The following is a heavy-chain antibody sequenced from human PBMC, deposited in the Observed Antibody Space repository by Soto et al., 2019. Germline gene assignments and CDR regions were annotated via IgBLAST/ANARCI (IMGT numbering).Heavy chain of an antibody. CDR2: TSAYNGNT. V-gene: IGHV1-18*01. Sequence: GASVKVSCKASGYTFTSYGISWVRQAPGQGLEWMGWTSAYNGNTNYAQKLQGRVTMTTDTSTSTAYMELRSLRSDDTAVYYCARDHLLVVVVAATGGYYYGMDVWGQGTTVTVSS. D-gene: IGHD2-15*01. J-gene: IGHJ6*02. CDR3: ARDHLLVVVVAATGGYYYGMDV. CDR1: GYTFTSYG.